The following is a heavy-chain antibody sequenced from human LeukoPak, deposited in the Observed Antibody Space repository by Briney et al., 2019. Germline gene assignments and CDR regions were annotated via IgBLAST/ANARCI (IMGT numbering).Heavy chain of an antibody. V-gene: IGHV3-49*03. CDR2: IRSKANGGTT. J-gene: IGHJ4*02. CDR3: TRVWRVTGEWEEPFDY. CDR1: GFTVGDYP. Sequence: GGSLRLSCTASGFTVGDYPMSWFRQGPGKGLEWVGFIRSKANGGTTEYAASVKGRFTISRDDSKSIAYLQMNSLKTEDTAVYYCTRVWRVTGEWEEPFDYWGQGTLVTVSS. D-gene: IGHD7-27*01.